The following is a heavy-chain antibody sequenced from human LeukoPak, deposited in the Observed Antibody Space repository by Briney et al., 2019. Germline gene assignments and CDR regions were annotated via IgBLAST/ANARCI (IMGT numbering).Heavy chain of an antibody. D-gene: IGHD3-10*01. V-gene: IGHV6-1*01. CDR1: GDSVSSNSAA. Sequence: SQTLSLTCAISGDSVSSNSAAWNWIRQSPSRGLEWLGRTYYRSKWYNDYAVSVKSRITIKPDTSKNQFSLQLNSVTAADTAVYYCARGRVTMVRGKNWFDPWGQGTLVTVSS. J-gene: IGHJ5*02. CDR2: TYYRSKWYN. CDR3: ARGRVTMVRGKNWFDP.